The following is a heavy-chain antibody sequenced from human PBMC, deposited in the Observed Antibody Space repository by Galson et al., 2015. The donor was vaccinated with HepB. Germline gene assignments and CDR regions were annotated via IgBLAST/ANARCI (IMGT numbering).Heavy chain of an antibody. CDR1: GFTFDDYA. V-gene: IGHV3-9*01. Sequence: SLRLSCAASGFTFDDYAMHWVRQAPGKGLEWVSGISWNSGSIGYADSVKGRFTISRDNAKNSLYLQMNSLRTEDTALYYCAKGTGYTYGQDVDYWGQGTLVTVSS. J-gene: IGHJ4*02. CDR3: AKGTGYTYGQDVDY. D-gene: IGHD5-18*01. CDR2: ISWNSGSI.